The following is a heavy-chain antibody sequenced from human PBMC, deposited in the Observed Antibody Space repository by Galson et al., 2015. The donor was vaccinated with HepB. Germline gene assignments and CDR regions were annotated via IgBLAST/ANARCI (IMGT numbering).Heavy chain of an antibody. J-gene: IGHJ3*01. CDR2: INHSGRT. V-gene: IGHV4-34*01. D-gene: IGHD3-22*01. CDR3: ARWPLYYYDPSGGRRDGFVF. CDR1: GGPFSGYY. Sequence: ETLSLPCGVYGGPFSGYYWSWIRQPPGKGLEWIGEINHSGRTNYKSYLKSRVNISVDTSKRQFSLKLSSVTAADTAVYYCARWPLYYYDPSGGRRDGFVFWGQGTMVTVSS.